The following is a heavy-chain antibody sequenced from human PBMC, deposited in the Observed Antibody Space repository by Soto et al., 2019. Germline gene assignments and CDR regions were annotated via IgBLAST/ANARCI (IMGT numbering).Heavy chain of an antibody. V-gene: IGHV3-30-3*01. Sequence: QVQLVESGGGVVQPGRSLRLSCAASGFNFTSYAMHWVRQAPGKGLEWVAVISYDGSDKYYADSAKGRFTISRDNSKNTLYLQMNSLRTDATAVYYCARGGIVVGWGQGTLVTVSS. D-gene: IGHD3-22*01. CDR1: GFNFTSYA. CDR2: ISYDGSDK. CDR3: ARGGIVVG. J-gene: IGHJ4*02.